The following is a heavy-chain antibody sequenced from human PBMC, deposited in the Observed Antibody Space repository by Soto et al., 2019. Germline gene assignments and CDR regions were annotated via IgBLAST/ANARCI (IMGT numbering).Heavy chain of an antibody. CDR3: ATLNGYDY. CDR1: GFPFSSHW. J-gene: IGHJ4*02. D-gene: IGHD5-12*01. CDR2: IDNTGSSA. Sequence: EVRLVESGGGLVQPGGSLRLSCAASGFPFSSHWLQWVRQVPGRGLVWVSRIDNTGSSAIYADSVRGRFTVSRVNAKDTLYLHMNSLRAEDTAVYYCATLNGYDYWGQGTLVTVSS. V-gene: IGHV3-74*01.